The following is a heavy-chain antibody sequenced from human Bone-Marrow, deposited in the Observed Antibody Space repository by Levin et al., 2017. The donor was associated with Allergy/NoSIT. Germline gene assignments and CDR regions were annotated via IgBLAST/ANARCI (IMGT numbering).Heavy chain of an antibody. V-gene: IGHV4-34*01. J-gene: IGHJ6*02. CDR3: ARGGGGVVTAFLTTSLDV. CDR2: INHSGST. D-gene: IGHD2-21*02. Sequence: SETLSLTCAVYGGSFSGYYWSWIRQPPGKGLEWIGEINHSGSTNYNPSLKSRVTISVDTSKNQFSLKLSSVTAADTAVYYCARGGGGVVTAFLTTSLDVWGQGTTVTVSS. CDR1: GGSFSGYY.